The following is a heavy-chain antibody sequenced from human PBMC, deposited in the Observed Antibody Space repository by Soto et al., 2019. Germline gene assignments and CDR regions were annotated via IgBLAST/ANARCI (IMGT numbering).Heavy chain of an antibody. V-gene: IGHV4-34*01. CDR3: ARGYCSSTSCYYSGYWFDP. Sequence: SETLSLTCAVYGGSFSGYYWSWIRQPPWKGLEWIGEINHSGSTNYNPSLKSRVTISVDTSKNQFSLKLSSVTAADTAVYYCARGYCSSTSCYYSGYWFDPWGQGTLVTVSS. J-gene: IGHJ5*02. CDR1: GGSFSGYY. CDR2: INHSGST. D-gene: IGHD2-2*01.